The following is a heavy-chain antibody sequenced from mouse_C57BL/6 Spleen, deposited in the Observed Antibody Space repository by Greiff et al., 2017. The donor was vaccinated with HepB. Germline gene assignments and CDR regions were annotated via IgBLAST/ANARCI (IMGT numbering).Heavy chain of an antibody. CDR1: GYTFTSYW. D-gene: IGHD2-2*01. J-gene: IGHJ1*03. Sequence: VQLQQPGAELVKPGASVKVSCKASGYTFTSYWMHWVKQRPGQGLEWIGRIHPSDSDTNYNQKFKGKATLTVDQSSSTAYMQLSSLTSEDSAVYYCAEGVTSYWYFDVWGTGTTVTVSS. CDR3: AEGVTSYWYFDV. CDR2: IHPSDSDT. V-gene: IGHV1-74*01.